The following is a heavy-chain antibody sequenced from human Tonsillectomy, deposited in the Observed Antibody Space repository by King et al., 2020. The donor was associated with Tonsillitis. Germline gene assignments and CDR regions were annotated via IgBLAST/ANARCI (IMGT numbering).Heavy chain of an antibody. Sequence: HVQLQESGPGLVKPSETLSLTCTVSGGSISSDYWSWIRLTPGRGLEWIGYIYYSGNTKYNPSLKSRVTISADSSKNQFSLKLGSVTAADTAVYYCARSELLGTTTFDYWGQGTLVTVSS. CDR1: GGSISSDY. D-gene: IGHD1-26*01. CDR2: IYYSGNT. V-gene: IGHV4-59*13. CDR3: ARSELLGTTTFDY. J-gene: IGHJ4*02.